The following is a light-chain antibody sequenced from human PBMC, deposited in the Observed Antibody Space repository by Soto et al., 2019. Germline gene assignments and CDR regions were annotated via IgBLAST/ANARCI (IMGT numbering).Light chain of an antibody. J-gene: IGLJ2*01. CDR1: SGDIGTYNR. CDR2: EVS. CDR3: RSYTTSTLV. V-gene: IGLV2-18*02. Sequence: QSVLTQPPSVSGSPGQSVTISCTGTSGDIGTYNRVSWYQQTPGTAPKVMIYEVSNRPSGVPDRFSGSQSGNTASLTISGLQAADEADYYCRSYTTSTLVFGGGTKLTVL.